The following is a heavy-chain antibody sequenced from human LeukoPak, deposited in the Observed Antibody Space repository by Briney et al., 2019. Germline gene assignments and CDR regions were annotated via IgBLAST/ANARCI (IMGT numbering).Heavy chain of an antibody. Sequence: GGSPRLSCAASGFTFSSYWMHWVRQAPGKGLVWVSRINSDGSSTSYADSVKGRFTISRDNAKNTLYLQMNSLRGEDAAVYYCASLYSSGYYYFDYWGQGTLVTVSS. V-gene: IGHV3-74*01. CDR1: GFTFSSYW. D-gene: IGHD3-22*01. CDR3: ASLYSSGYYYFDY. J-gene: IGHJ4*02. CDR2: INSDGSST.